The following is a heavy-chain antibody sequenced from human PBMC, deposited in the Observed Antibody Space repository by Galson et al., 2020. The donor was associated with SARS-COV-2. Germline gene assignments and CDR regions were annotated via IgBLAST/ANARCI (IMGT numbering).Heavy chain of an antibody. CDR3: AKSVIVTLRGLDY. CDR2: ISGGGGST. J-gene: IGHJ4*02. CDR1: GFTFSSYA. D-gene: IGHD2-15*01. Sequence: GGSLRLTCAASGFTFSSYAMTWVRQAPGKGLEWVSAISGGGGSTYYVDSVKGRFTISRDNSKNTLYLQMNSLRAEDTAVYYCAKSVIVTLRGLDYWGQGTLVTVSS. V-gene: IGHV3-23*01.